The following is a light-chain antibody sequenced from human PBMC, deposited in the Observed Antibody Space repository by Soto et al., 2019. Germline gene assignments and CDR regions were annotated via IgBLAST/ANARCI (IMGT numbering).Light chain of an antibody. CDR3: QQRSNWVYT. Sequence: EIVLTQSPATLSLSPGEQATLSCRASQSVSGSLAWYQQKPGQAPRLLIYDASNRATGIPARFSGSGSGTDFTLTISSLEPEDFALYYCQQRSNWVYTFGQGTKLEIK. J-gene: IGKJ2*01. CDR1: QSVSGS. CDR2: DAS. V-gene: IGKV3-11*01.